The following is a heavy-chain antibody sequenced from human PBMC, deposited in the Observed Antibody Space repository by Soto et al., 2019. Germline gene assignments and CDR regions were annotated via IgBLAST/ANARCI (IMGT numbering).Heavy chain of an antibody. D-gene: IGHD6-19*01. CDR2: IIPIFGTA. CDR3: ARGEIAVAGTDAFDI. J-gene: IGHJ3*02. CDR1: GGTFSSYA. Sequence: QVQLVQSGAEVKKPGSSVKVSCKASGGTFSSYAISWVRQAPGQGLEWMGGIIPIFGTANYAQKFQGRVTITADESTSTADLALSSLRSEDTAVYYCARGEIAVAGTDAFDIWGQGTMVTVSS. V-gene: IGHV1-69*12.